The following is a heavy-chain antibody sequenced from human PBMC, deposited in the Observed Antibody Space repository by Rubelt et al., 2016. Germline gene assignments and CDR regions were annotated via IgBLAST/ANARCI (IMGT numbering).Heavy chain of an antibody. CDR3: ALTTIIPGMDV. CDR2: IYHSGST. D-gene: IGHD2-21*02. CDR1: GGSIESTAYS. V-gene: IGHV4-39*07. J-gene: IGHJ6*02. Sequence: QLQLQESGPGLVRPSETLSLTCTVSGGSIESTAYSWGWIRQPPGTGLEWFGRIYHSGSTYYNPSLKSQVTISVDTSKNQFSLKLSLVTAADTAVYYCALTTIIPGMDVWGQGTTVTVSS.